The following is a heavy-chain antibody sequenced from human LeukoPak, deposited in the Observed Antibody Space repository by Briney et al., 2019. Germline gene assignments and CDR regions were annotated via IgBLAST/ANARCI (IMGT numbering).Heavy chain of an antibody. Sequence: ASVKVSCKASGYTFTSYGISWVRQAPGQGLEWMGWISAYNGNTNYAQKLQGRVTMTTDTSTSTAYMELRSLRSDDTAVYYCARGRQQQWRNDAFDSWGQGTMVTVSS. V-gene: IGHV1-18*01. J-gene: IGHJ3*02. CDR1: GYTFTSYG. CDR2: ISAYNGNT. CDR3: ARGRQQQWRNDAFDS. D-gene: IGHD2-8*01.